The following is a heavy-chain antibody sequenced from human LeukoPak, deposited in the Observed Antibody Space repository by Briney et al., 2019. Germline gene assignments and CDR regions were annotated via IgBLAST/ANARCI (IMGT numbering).Heavy chain of an antibody. Sequence: PGGSLRLSCSASGFTFSNYAITWVRQAPGKGLEWVSLISGSGSPTYYADSVKGRSTISRDNSKNTLYLQMNSLRADDTAVYYCAKGRGRWPCYFDYWGQGALVTVSS. CDR1: GFTFSNYA. V-gene: IGHV3-23*01. CDR3: AKGRGRWPCYFDY. CDR2: ISGSGSPT. D-gene: IGHD6-13*01. J-gene: IGHJ4*02.